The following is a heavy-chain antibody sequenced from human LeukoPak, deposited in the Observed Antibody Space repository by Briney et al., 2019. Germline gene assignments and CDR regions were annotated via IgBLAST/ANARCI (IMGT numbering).Heavy chain of an antibody. Sequence: GASVKVSCKASGYIFSTYAMHWVRQAPGQRPEWMGWINAGNGNTKSSQKFQGRITITRDKSANTSYLELSSLRSEDTAVYYCARDIRREWIQLWSPSNYYGMDVWGQGTTVTVSS. J-gene: IGHJ6*02. CDR1: GYIFSTYA. CDR2: INAGNGNT. CDR3: ARDIRREWIQLWSPSNYYGMDV. D-gene: IGHD5-18*01. V-gene: IGHV1-3*01.